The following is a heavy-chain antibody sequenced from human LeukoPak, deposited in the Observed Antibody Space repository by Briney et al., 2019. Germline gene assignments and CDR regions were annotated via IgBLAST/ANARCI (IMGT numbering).Heavy chain of an antibody. V-gene: IGHV3-23*01. J-gene: IGHJ4*02. D-gene: IGHD3-9*01. CDR1: GFTFNTYA. CDR3: AKGLVNYDILTGSYFDY. CDR2: ISGSGENT. Sequence: GGSLRLSCAASGFTFNTYAMNWVRQAPGKGLEWVSSISGSGENTYYADSVKGRFTISRDNSKNTLSLQMNSLRAEDTAVYYCAKGLVNYDILTGSYFDYWGQGTLVTVSS.